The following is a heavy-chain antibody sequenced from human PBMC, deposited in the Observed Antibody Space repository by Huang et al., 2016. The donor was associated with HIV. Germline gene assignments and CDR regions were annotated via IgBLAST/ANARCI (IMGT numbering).Heavy chain of an antibody. V-gene: IGHV1-69*01. Sequence: QVQLVQSGAEVKKPGSSVRVSCEASGGTFSSYAINWVRQAPGQGLEWMGGIIPIFVTPNYAQKCQGRVTITADESTSTAYMELSSLRSDDTAVYYCARDRKYDNAWYWFDPWGQGTLVTVSS. CDR3: ARDRKYDNAWYWFDP. CDR1: GGTFSSYA. CDR2: IIPIFVTP. D-gene: IGHD1-1*01. J-gene: IGHJ5*02.